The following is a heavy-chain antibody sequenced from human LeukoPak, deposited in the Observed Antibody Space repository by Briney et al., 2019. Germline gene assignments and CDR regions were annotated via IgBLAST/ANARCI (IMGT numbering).Heavy chain of an antibody. CDR2: IYYSGTT. V-gene: IGHV4-39*01. Sequence: SETLSLTCTVSGGSISSSTYYWGWISQPPGKGLEWIGSIYYSGTTYYNPSLKNRVTISVDTSKNQFSLKLSSVTAADTAVYYCAGGRSSVLGYWGQGTLVTVSS. CDR3: AGGRSSVLGY. J-gene: IGHJ4*02. CDR1: GGSISSSTYY. D-gene: IGHD6-19*01.